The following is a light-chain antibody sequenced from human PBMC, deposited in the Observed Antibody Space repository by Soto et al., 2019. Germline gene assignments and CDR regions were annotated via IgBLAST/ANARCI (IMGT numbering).Light chain of an antibody. CDR3: CSYAGNYEV. Sequence: QSALTQPRSVSGSPGQSVTISCTGTSSDVGGYNYVSWYQQHPGKAPKIMIYDVSKRPSGVPDRFSGSKSGNTASLTISGLQAEDEADYYCCSYAGNYEVFGGGTKLTVL. J-gene: IGLJ2*01. CDR1: SSDVGGYNY. CDR2: DVS. V-gene: IGLV2-11*01.